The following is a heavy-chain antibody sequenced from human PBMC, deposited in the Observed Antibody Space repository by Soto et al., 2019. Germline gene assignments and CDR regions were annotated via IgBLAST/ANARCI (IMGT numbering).Heavy chain of an antibody. CDR2: INHSGST. CDR1: GGSFSGYY. V-gene: IGHV4-34*01. J-gene: IGHJ4*02. CDR3: ARGGGCSGGSCYPIDY. D-gene: IGHD2-15*01. Sequence: QVQLQQWGAGLLKPSETLSLTCAVYGGSFSGYYWSWIRQPPGKGLEWIGEINHSGSTNYNPSLKSRVTISVDTSKNQFSLRLSSVTAADTAVYYCARGGGCSGGSCYPIDYWGQGGLVTISS.